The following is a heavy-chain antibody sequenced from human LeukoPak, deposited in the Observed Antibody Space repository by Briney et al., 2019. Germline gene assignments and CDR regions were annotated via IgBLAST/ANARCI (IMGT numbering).Heavy chain of an antibody. V-gene: IGHV4-59*08. CDR3: ARPYRSGWYGSFDI. Sequence: SQALSLTCTVSGRSISTYYWSWIPQPPGKGLEWNGYFYYSGSTHYNTSLKRRVTISVDTSKNEFSLKLSSVPADDTAVYYCARPYRSGWYGSFDIWGQGTMVTVSS. CDR1: GRSISTYY. D-gene: IGHD6-19*01. CDR2: FYYSGST. J-gene: IGHJ3*02.